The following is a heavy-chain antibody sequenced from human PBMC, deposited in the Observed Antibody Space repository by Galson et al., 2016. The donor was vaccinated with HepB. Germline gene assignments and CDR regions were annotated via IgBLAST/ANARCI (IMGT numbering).Heavy chain of an antibody. J-gene: IGHJ6*02. CDR3: ARDHRPVFARKGPYGMDV. V-gene: IGHV3-48*02. D-gene: IGHD3-16*01. Sequence: SLRLSCAGSGLNFSSYRMNWVRQAPGKGLEWVSDISSSSNNIYYADSVKGRFTISRDNAKNSLYLQMNSLRDEDTAVYYCARDHRPVFARKGPYGMDVWGQGTTVTVSS. CDR2: ISSSSNNI. CDR1: GLNFSSYR.